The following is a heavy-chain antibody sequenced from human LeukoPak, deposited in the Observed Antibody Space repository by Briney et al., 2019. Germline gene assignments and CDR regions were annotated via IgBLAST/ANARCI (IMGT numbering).Heavy chain of an antibody. D-gene: IGHD5-12*01. Sequence: VASVRVSCKVLNYAFTRYGMSWVRQAPGQGLEWMGWISGSTGNTNYAQETQDRVTFTADASTGTAYMELRSLRFDDTATYYCVRSGRATYYYFDVWGQGTLVTVSS. CDR1: NYAFTRYG. CDR2: ISGSTGNT. J-gene: IGHJ4*02. V-gene: IGHV1-18*01. CDR3: VRSGRATYYYFDV.